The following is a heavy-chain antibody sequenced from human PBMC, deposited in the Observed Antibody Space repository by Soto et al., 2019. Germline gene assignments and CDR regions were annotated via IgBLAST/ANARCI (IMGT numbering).Heavy chain of an antibody. Sequence: GESLKISCKTSGYIFASNWIAWVLQMPGKDLEWMGIIYPGDSGTRYSPSFQGQVTISADKSISTAYLQRNSLKASDTAMYYCARLRNGYDSSGYSVDGFDIWGQGAMVTVSS. V-gene: IGHV5-51*01. D-gene: IGHD3-22*01. CDR1: GYIFASNW. CDR2: IYPGDSGT. CDR3: ARLRNGYDSSGYSVDGFDI. J-gene: IGHJ3*02.